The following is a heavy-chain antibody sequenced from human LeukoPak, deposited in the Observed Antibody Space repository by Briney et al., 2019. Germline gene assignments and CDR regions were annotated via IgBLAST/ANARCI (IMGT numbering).Heavy chain of an antibody. CDR3: ARTTYYYDSSGPQGY. CDR2: ISNRGDTI. V-gene: IGHV3-48*04. D-gene: IGHD3-22*01. CDR1: GFTFSSYA. J-gene: IGHJ4*02. Sequence: GGSLRLSCAASGFTFSSYAMHWIRQAPGKGLEWVSYISNRGDTIYYADSVKGRFTISRDNAKNSLYLQMNSLRAEDTAVYYCARTTYYYDSSGPQGYWGQGTLVTVSS.